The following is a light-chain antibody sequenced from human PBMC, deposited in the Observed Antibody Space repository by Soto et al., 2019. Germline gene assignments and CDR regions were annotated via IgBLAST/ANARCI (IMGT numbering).Light chain of an antibody. CDR1: QSISSY. CDR3: QLSYSIPGT. V-gene: IGKV1-39*01. Sequence: DIQMTQSPSSLSATVGDRVTITCRASQSISSYLNWYQQKPGKAPKLLIYAASSLQSGVPSRFSGSGSGTDFTLTISSLQPEDFATYYCQLSYSIPGTFGQGTKVDI. J-gene: IGKJ1*01. CDR2: AAS.